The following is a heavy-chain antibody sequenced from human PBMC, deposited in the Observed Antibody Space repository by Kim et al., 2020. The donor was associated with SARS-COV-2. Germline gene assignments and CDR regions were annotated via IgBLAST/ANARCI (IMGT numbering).Heavy chain of an antibody. CDR1: GGSFSGHF. J-gene: IGHJ5*01. CDR3: ARNRPGCSGGSCYSTFDS. Sequence: SETLSLTCSVYGGSFSGHFWSWIRQPPGKGLEWIGEINHSGNTNYSPSLKSRVTIPVDRSMNQFSLKLSSVTAADTAVYYCARNRPGCSGGSCYSTFDS. D-gene: IGHD2-15*01. CDR2: INHSGNT. V-gene: IGHV4-34*01.